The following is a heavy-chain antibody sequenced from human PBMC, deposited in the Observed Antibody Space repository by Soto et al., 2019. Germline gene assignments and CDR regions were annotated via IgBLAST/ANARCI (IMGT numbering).Heavy chain of an antibody. CDR3: VRSGDNYNLLDY. CDR2: SSNSGSFT. Sequence: SLRLSCAASGFTFSDHSMSRIRQAPGKGLEWIGYSSNSGSFTRYADSVKGRFSISRDNAKNSLYLQINSLRGDDTATYFCVRSGDNYNLLDYWGQGTPVTVSS. V-gene: IGHV3-11*06. CDR1: GFTFSDHS. D-gene: IGHD1-1*01. J-gene: IGHJ4*02.